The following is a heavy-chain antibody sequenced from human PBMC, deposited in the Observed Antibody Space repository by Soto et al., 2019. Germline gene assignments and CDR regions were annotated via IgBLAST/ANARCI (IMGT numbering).Heavy chain of an antibody. D-gene: IGHD4-17*01. V-gene: IGHV3-33*01. CDR1: GFTFSSYG. CDR3: ARDQREGLRDYYYGMDV. Sequence: QVQLVESGGGVVQPGRSLRLSCAASGFTFSSYGMHWVRQAPGKGLEWVAVIWYDGSNKYYADSVKGRFTISRDNSKNTLYLQMNSLRAEDTAVYYCARDQREGLRDYYYGMDVWGQGTTVTVSS. CDR2: IWYDGSNK. J-gene: IGHJ6*02.